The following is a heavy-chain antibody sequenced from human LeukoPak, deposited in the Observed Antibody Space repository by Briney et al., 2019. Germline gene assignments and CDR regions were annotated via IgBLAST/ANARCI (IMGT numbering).Heavy chain of an antibody. CDR1: GGFISSYY. CDR2: IYYSGST. Sequence: SETLSLTCTVSGGFISSYYWSWIRQPPGKGLEWIGYIYYSGSTNYNPSLKSRVTISVDTSKNQFSLKLSSVTAADTAVYYCARREGDYGYWYFDLWGRGTLVTVSS. CDR3: ARREGDYGYWYFDL. V-gene: IGHV4-59*08. J-gene: IGHJ2*01. D-gene: IGHD4-17*01.